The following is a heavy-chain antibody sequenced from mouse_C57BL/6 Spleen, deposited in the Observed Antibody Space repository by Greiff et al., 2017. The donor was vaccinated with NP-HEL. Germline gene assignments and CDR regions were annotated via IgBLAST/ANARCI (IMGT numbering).Heavy chain of an antibody. CDR3: ARDDSIYWYFDV. J-gene: IGHJ1*03. V-gene: IGHV1-64*01. D-gene: IGHD2-4*01. CDR2: IHPNSGST. Sequence: VQLQQPGAELVKPGASVKLSCKASGYTFTSYWMHWVKQRPGQGLEWIGMIHPNSGSTNYNEKFKSKATLTVDKSSSTAYMQLSSLTSEDSAVYYCARDDSIYWYFDVWGTGTTVTVSS. CDR1: GYTFTSYW.